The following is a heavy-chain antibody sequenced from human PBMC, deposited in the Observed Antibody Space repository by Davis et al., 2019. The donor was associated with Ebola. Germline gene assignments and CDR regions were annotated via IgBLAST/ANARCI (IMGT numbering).Heavy chain of an antibody. CDR2: IYPGDSDT. D-gene: IGHD3-3*01. CDR3: ARASRYTYYDFWSGYLPTSWFDP. V-gene: IGHV5-51*01. CDR1: GYSFTSYW. Sequence: GGSLRLSCKGSGYSFTSYWIGWVRQMPGKVLDLLGIIYPGDSDTRYSPSFQGQVSISADKSINTAYLQWSSLKASDTAMYYCARASRYTYYDFWSGYLPTSWFDPWGQGTLVTVSS. J-gene: IGHJ5*02.